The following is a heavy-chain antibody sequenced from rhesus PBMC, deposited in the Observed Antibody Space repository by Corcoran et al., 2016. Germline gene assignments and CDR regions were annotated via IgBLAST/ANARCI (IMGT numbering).Heavy chain of an antibody. Sequence: QVQLVQSGAEVKKPGASVKLSCKASGYTFTSFSINWVRQAPGQGLEWMGGIHTSKGNTRYAQKFQDRVTMTRDTSTSTDYMELSSLRSEDTAVYYCARGIAATGGWGQGVLVTVSS. V-gene: IGHV1-200*01. D-gene: IGHD6-31*01. CDR3: ARGIAATGG. CDR1: GYTFTSFS. CDR2: IHTSKGNT. J-gene: IGHJ4*01.